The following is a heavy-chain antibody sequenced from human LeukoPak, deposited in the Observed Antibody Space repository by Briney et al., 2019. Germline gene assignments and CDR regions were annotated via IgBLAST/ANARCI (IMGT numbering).Heavy chain of an antibody. J-gene: IGHJ5*02. CDR3: ARGVSGYDAPMDNWFDP. CDR1: GGSISSGGYY. V-gene: IGHV4-31*03. D-gene: IGHD5-12*01. Sequence: TSETLSLTCTVSGGSISSGGYYWSWIRQHPGKGLEWIGYTYYSGSTYYNPSLKSRVTISVDTSKNQFSLKLSSVTAADTAVYYCARGVSGYDAPMDNWFDPWGQGTLVTVSS. CDR2: TYYSGST.